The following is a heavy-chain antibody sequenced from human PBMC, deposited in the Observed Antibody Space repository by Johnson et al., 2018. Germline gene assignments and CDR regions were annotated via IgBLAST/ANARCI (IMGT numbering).Heavy chain of an antibody. J-gene: IGHJ1*01. CDR3: AREVHYGDYPLAEYFQH. CDR1: GFSFSNYG. Sequence: VQLVETGGGVVQPGKSXRLSCAASGFSFSNYGMHWVRQAPGKGLEWVAGISYEGSNKYYADSVKGRFTSSRDNSKNTLYLQMNSLRAEDTAVYYCAREVHYGDYPLAEYFQHWGQGTLVTVSS. V-gene: IGHV3-30*03. D-gene: IGHD4-17*01. CDR2: ISYEGSNK.